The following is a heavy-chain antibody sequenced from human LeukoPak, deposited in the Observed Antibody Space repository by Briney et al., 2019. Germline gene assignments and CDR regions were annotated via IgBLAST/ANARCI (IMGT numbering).Heavy chain of an antibody. CDR3: ARRINSSGWSSRYFDY. D-gene: IGHD6-19*01. V-gene: IGHV4-34*01. J-gene: IGHJ4*02. CDR2: INHSGST. Sequence: KASETLSLTCAVYGGSFSGYYWSWIRQPPGKGLEWIGEINHSGSTNYNPSLKSRVTISVDTSKNQFSLKLSSVTAAGTAVYYCARRINSSGWSSRYFDYWGQGTLVTVSS. CDR1: GGSFSGYY.